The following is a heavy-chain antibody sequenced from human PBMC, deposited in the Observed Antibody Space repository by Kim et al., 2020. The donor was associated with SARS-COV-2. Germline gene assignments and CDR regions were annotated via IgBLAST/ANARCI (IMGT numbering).Heavy chain of an antibody. CDR2: IYGDDGR. V-gene: IGHV2-5*02. Sequence: SGPTLVNPTQTLTLTCTFSGFSLSTGEVGVAWIRQPPGKALEWLALIYGDDGRRFSPSLKSRLTITKDTSRNQVVLTMTNMDPVDTATYYCAHDSPGLYGVDVWGQGTTVTVSS. CDR1: GFSLSTGEVG. J-gene: IGHJ6*02. CDR3: AHDSPGLYGVDV.